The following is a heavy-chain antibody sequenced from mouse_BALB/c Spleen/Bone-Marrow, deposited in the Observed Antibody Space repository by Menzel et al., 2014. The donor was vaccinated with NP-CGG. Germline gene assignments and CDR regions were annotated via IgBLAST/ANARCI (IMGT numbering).Heavy chain of an antibody. CDR1: GFTFSSYT. CDR3: TRDGKGNYDYAMDY. V-gene: IGHV5-6-4*01. J-gene: IGHJ4*01. Sequence: DVKLVESGGGLVKPGGSLKLSCAASGFTFSSYTMSWVRQTPEKRLEWVATISSGGSYTYYPDSVKGRFTIPRDNAKNALYLKMSSLKSEGTAMYYCTRDGKGNYDYAMDYWGQGTSVTVSS. CDR2: ISSGGSYT. D-gene: IGHD2-1*01.